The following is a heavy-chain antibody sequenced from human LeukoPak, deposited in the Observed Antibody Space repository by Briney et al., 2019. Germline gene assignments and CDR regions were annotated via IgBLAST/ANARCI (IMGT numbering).Heavy chain of an antibody. V-gene: IGHV3-48*01. CDR3: ARRFDY. CDR2: ISSNSGTI. J-gene: IGHJ4*02. CDR1: GFTFSTYS. Sequence: GGSLRLSCAASGFTFSTYSMNWVRQAPGKGLEWASYISSNSGTIYYADSVKGRFTISRDNAKNSLYLQMNSLRAEDTALYYCARRFDYWGQGILVTVSS.